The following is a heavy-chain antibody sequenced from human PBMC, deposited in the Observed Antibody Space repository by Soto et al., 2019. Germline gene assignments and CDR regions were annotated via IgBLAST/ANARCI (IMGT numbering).Heavy chain of an antibody. D-gene: IGHD6-19*01. Sequence: GGSLRLSCAASGFTFSNVWMSWVRQAPGKGLEWVGRIKSKTDGGTTDYAAPVKGRFTISRDDSKNTLYLQMNSLKTEDTAVYYCTTEGTVAGTFDCWGQGTLVTVSS. CDR3: TTEGTVAGTFDC. V-gene: IGHV3-15*01. J-gene: IGHJ4*02. CDR2: IKSKTDGGTT. CDR1: GFTFSNVW.